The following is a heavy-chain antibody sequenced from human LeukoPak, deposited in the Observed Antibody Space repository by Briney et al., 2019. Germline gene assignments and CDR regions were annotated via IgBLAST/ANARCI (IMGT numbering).Heavy chain of an antibody. CDR3: ARDDDSSGYYFDY. Sequence: SVKVSCKASGGTFSSYAISWMRQAPGQGLEWMGRIIPIFGTANYAQKFQGRVTITTDESTSTAYMELSSLRSEDTAVYYCARDDDSSGYYFDYWGQGTLVTVSS. CDR1: GGTFSSYA. J-gene: IGHJ4*02. CDR2: IIPIFGTA. V-gene: IGHV1-69*05. D-gene: IGHD3-22*01.